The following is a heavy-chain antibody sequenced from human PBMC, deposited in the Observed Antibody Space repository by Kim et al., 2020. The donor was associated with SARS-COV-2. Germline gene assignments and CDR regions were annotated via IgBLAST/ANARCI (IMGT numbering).Heavy chain of an antibody. CDR2: IDGSDGTT. CDR3: MKGGWGWIWDH. Sequence: GGSLRPSCTTSGFTFTGYAMSWVRQAPGKGLEWVSSIDGSDGTTYYVDSVKGRFTISRDNSKNTLYLQMNSLRADDTAVYYCMKGGWGWIWDHWGQGTRVTVSS. V-gene: IGHV3-23*01. J-gene: IGHJ4*02. CDR1: GFTFTGYA. D-gene: IGHD2-2*03.